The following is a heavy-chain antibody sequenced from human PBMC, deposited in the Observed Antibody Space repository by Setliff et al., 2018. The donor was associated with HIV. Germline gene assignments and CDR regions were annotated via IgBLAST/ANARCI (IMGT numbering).Heavy chain of an antibody. Sequence: ASVKVSCKTSGYTFTGYYMHWLRQSPGQGLEWMGWLNPKTGGTNFAQEFQGRVTMTGDTSISTAYKELSRLPSDDTAVYYCPGGDSRGLLPFDMWGQGTMVTVSS. V-gene: IGHV1-2*02. CDR3: PGGDSRGLLPFDM. CDR2: LNPKTGGT. J-gene: IGHJ3*02. D-gene: IGHD3-22*01. CDR1: GYTFTGYY.